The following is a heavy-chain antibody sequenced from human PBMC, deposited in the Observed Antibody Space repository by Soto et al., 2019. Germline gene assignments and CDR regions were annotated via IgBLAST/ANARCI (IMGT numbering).Heavy chain of an antibody. CDR3: ALSKWTVGVAY. CDR2: ITSGGRNK. CDR1: ILRFNISE. J-gene: IGHJ4*02. D-gene: IGHD4-17*01. V-gene: IGHV3-48*03. Sequence: PWGLMRIACANCILRFNISEMNWVRQAPGKGLEWVSFITSGGRNKYYTDSVKGRFTISRDNAKNSLYLQMSSLRAEDTAVYYCALSKWTVGVAYWGQGTLVTGSS.